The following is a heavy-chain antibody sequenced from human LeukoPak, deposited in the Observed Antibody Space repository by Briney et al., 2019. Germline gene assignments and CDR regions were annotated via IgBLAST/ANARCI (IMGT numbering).Heavy chain of an antibody. CDR1: GGSISSYY. J-gene: IGHJ6*03. CDR3: ARRRITMVRGDYYYYMDV. CDR2: IYYSGST. D-gene: IGHD3-10*01. V-gene: IGHV4-59*01. Sequence: SETLSLTCTVSGGSISSYYWSWIRQPPGKGLEWMGYIYYSGSTNYNPSLKSRVTISVDTSKNQFSLKLSSVTAADTAVYYCARRRITMVRGDYYYYMDVWGKGTTVTISS.